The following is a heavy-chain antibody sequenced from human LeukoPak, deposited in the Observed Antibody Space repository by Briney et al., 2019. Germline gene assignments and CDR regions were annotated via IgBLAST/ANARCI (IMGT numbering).Heavy chain of an antibody. J-gene: IGHJ4*02. Sequence: ASVKVSCKASGHTFTGYYIHWVRQAPGQGLEWMGWINPNSGGTNYVQKFQGRVTMTRDTSISTAYMELSRLRSDDTAVYYCARLRGNDYWDYWGQGTLVTVSS. V-gene: IGHV1-2*02. CDR1: GHTFTGYY. CDR3: ARLRGNDYWDY. D-gene: IGHD3-16*01. CDR2: INPNSGGT.